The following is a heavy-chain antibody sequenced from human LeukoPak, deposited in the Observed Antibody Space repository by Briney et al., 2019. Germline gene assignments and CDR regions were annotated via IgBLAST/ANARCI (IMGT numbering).Heavy chain of an antibody. CDR3: ARDQLRFLEWSEGAFDI. D-gene: IGHD3-3*01. CDR1: GFLFSSYP. Sequence: GGSLRLSCAASGFLFSSYPMHWVRQAPGRGLEWVALISYDGDNKYYADSVMGRFTISRDNSKNTLYLQMGSLRAEDMAVYYCARDQLRFLEWSEGAFDIWGQGTMVTVSS. CDR2: ISYDGDNK. V-gene: IGHV3-30*14. J-gene: IGHJ3*02.